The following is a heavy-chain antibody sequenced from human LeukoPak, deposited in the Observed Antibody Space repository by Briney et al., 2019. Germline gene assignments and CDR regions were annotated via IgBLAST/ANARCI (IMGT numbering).Heavy chain of an antibody. CDR3: TALGAASEY. CDR1: GVTFGNAW. D-gene: IGHD2-15*01. J-gene: IGHJ4*02. V-gene: IGHV3-15*01. Sequence: PGGSLRLSCVGSGVTFGNAWMSWIRQAPGKGLQWVGHIKSKTDGGTTAYAAPVKGRFTISRDDSKNTLYLQMNSLKSEDAALYYCTALGAASEYWGQGALVTVSS. CDR2: IKSKTDGGTT.